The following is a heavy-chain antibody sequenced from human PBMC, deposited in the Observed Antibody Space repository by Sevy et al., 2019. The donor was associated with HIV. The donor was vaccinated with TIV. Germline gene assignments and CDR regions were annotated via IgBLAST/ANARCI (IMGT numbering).Heavy chain of an antibody. CDR2: IYSDGTT. D-gene: IGHD5-18*01. CDR3: ARGKSGYGYGLNS. CDR1: GFTVSSNY. J-gene: IGHJ4*02. Sequence: GGSLRLSCAASGFTVSSNYMTWVRQAPGKGLEGVSVIYSDGTTYHADSVKDRLTISRDNSKNTLYLQMNSLRAEDTAVYYCARGKSGYGYGLNSWGQGTLVTVSS. V-gene: IGHV3-66*01.